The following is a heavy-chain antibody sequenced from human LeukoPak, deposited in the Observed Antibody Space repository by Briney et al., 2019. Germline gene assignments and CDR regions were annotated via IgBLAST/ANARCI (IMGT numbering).Heavy chain of an antibody. CDR2: IYYSGST. D-gene: IGHD3-10*01. V-gene: IGHV4-59*01. Sequence: SETLPLTCTVSGGSISSYYWSWIRQPPGKGLEWIGYIYYSGSTNYNPSLKSRVTISVDTSKNQFSLKLSSVTAADTAVYYCARVSEDYGSGSYRYGMDVWGQGTTVTVSS. CDR3: ARVSEDYGSGSYRYGMDV. J-gene: IGHJ6*02. CDR1: GGSISSYY.